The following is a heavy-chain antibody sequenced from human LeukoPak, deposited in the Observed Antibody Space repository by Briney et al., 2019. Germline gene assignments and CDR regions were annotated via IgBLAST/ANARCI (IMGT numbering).Heavy chain of an antibody. CDR3: ANEVGFGGFDY. CDR1: GFTFSNYA. Sequence: GGSLRLSCAASGFTFSNYAMSWVRQAPGKGLEWVSGISGSGGSTHYADSVKGRFTISRDNSKNTLYLQMNSLRAEDTAVYYCANEVGFGGFDYWGQGTLVTVSS. V-gene: IGHV3-23*01. J-gene: IGHJ4*02. CDR2: ISGSGGST. D-gene: IGHD3-16*01.